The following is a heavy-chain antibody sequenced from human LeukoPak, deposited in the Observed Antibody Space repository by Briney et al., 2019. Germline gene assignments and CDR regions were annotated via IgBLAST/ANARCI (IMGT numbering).Heavy chain of an antibody. CDR2: MNPNSGVT. D-gene: IGHD6-19*01. V-gene: IGHV1-2*02. CDR1: GYIFTDYY. CDR3: ARDLRLAVSGTSGFDI. J-gene: IGHJ3*02. Sequence: ASVKVSCKASGYIFTDYYMHWVRQAPGRGLEWMGWMNPNSGVTNYAQKFQVRVTMTGDTSISTAYMELSRLRSDDTAVYYCARDLRLAVSGTSGFDIWGQGTVVTVSS.